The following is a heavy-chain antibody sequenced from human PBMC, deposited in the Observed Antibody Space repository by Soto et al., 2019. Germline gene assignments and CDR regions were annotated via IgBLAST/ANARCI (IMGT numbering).Heavy chain of an antibody. CDR2: ISYGGGTT. CDR1: EFTFSNYA. CDR3: ATLRILVDPTG. V-gene: IGHV3-23*01. Sequence: WGSLRLSCAASEFTFSNYAMSWVRQAPGKGLEWVSAISYGGGTTYYADSVKGRFTISRDNSKNPLYLQMNSLRAEDTAVYYCATLRILVDPTGWGQGTTVTVSS. J-gene: IGHJ6*02. D-gene: IGHD2-15*01.